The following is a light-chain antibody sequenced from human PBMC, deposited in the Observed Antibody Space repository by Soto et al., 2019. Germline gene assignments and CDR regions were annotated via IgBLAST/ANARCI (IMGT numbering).Light chain of an antibody. Sequence: QSVLAQPASVSGSPGQSITISCTGTSSDVGSYHLVSWYQQYPGKAPKLMIYEGNKRPSGVSDRFFGSKSGNTASLTISGLQAEDEADYYCCSYAGSSTFVVFGGGTKLTVL. CDR2: EGN. J-gene: IGLJ2*01. CDR1: SSDVGSYHL. V-gene: IGLV2-23*03. CDR3: CSYAGSSTFVV.